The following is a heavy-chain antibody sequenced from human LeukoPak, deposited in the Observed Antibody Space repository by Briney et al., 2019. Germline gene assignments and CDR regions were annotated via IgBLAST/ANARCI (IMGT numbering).Heavy chain of an antibody. Sequence: SETLSLTCTVSGGSISSYYWSWIRQPPGKGLEWIGYIYYSGSTNYNPSLKSRVTMSVDTSKNQFSLKLSSVTAADTAVYYCARESRIAAAGTDGYYFDYWGQGTLVTVSS. CDR1: GGSISSYY. CDR3: ARESRIAAAGTDGYYFDY. CDR2: IYYSGST. V-gene: IGHV4-59*01. J-gene: IGHJ4*02. D-gene: IGHD6-13*01.